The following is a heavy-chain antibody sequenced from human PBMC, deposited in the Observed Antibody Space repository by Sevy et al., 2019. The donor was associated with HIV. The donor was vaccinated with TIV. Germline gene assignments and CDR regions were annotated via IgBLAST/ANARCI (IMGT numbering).Heavy chain of an antibody. CDR3: ARDQGSSWVLY. D-gene: IGHD6-13*01. V-gene: IGHV3-48*02. Sequence: GGSLRLSCAASGFTFSSYSMNWVRQAPGKGLEWVSYISSSSSTIYYADSVKGRFTISRDHAKNSLYLQMNSLSDEDAAVYYCARDQGSSWVLYWGQGTMVTVSS. J-gene: IGHJ3*01. CDR2: ISSSSSTI. CDR1: GFTFSSYS.